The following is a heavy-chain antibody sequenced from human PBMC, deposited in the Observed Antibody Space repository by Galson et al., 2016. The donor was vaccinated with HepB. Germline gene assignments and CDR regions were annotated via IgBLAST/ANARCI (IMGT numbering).Heavy chain of an antibody. CDR3: AREQSSSWSPFDY. CDR2: VRVFDGHT. D-gene: IGHD6-13*01. V-gene: IGHV1-18*01. CDR1: GYTFATHG. J-gene: IGHJ4*02. Sequence: SVKVSCKASGYTFATHGISWVRQAPGEGLEWMGWVRVFDGHTDSAQKFQDRVSFTADTSTNTAYMELRSLTYDDTAVYFCAREQSSSWSPFDYWGQRTLVAVSS.